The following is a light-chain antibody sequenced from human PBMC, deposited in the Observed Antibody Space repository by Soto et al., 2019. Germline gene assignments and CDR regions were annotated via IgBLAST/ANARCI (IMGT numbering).Light chain of an antibody. J-gene: IGKJ5*01. CDR1: QSVNYY. V-gene: IGKV3-11*01. CDR3: QQRYTWIT. Sequence: EIVLTQSPATLSLSPWEIATLSCRASQSVNYYLAWYQQKPGQAPRLLIFDASKRATGIPARFSGSGSGTDFSLTINSLEPEDFAVYYCQQRYTWITFGQGTRLEIK. CDR2: DAS.